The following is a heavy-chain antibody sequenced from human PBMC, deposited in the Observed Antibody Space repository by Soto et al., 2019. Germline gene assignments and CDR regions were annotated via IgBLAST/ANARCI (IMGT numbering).Heavy chain of an antibody. D-gene: IGHD3-10*01. Sequence: AWGFTIIKLGILCNSQTPGKGLEWVSTISAKGADGRYCVDSVRGRFSIFRENSKTTLYLQRNRLSVEDRAVYYCAKDIRSPSVGESYGWFDPWGQGP. CDR2: ISAKGADGR. J-gene: IGHJ5*02. CDR1: GFTIIKLG. CDR3: AKDIRSPSVGESYGWFDP. V-gene: IGHV3-23*01.